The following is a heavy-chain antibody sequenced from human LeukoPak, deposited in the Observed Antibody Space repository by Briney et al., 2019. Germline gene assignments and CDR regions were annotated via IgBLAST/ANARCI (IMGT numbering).Heavy chain of an antibody. CDR3: ARAQGDFWSGSCWFDP. J-gene: IGHJ5*02. CDR2: IYYSGST. V-gene: IGHV4-59*01. Sequence: SETLSLTCTVSGGSISSYYWSWVRQPPGKGLEWIGYIYYSGSTNYNPSLKSRVTISVDTSKSQFSLKLSSVTAADTAVYYCARAQGDFWSGSCWFDPWGQGTLVTVSS. CDR1: GGSISSYY. D-gene: IGHD3-3*01.